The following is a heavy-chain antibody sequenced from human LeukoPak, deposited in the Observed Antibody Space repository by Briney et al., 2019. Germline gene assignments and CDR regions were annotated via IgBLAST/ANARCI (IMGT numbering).Heavy chain of an antibody. CDR1: GFTFSNYA. V-gene: IGHV3-23*01. Sequence: PGGSLRLSCEASGFTFSNYAMNWVRQAPGKGLKWVSGISGSGGSTYYADSVKGRFTISRDNSKNTLYLQMNSLRAEDTAVYYCAKLITMIVVVIFDYWGQGTLVAVSS. CDR2: ISGSGGST. J-gene: IGHJ4*02. CDR3: AKLITMIVVVIFDY. D-gene: IGHD3-22*01.